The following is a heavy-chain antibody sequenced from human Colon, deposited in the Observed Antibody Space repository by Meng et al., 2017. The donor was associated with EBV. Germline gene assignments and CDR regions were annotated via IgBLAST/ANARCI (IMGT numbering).Heavy chain of an antibody. Sequence: VHLGGSGGGFGRPGGSLSLSLQAAGFNFNDYYMTWLRQAPGKGLEWVEFISKMGDGISYAESVRGRFTISRDSATHSLYLQMNSLRAEDTAVYYCARDLGGPRDYWGQGTLVTVSS. CDR2: ISKMGDGI. CDR1: GFNFNDYY. V-gene: IGHV3-11*01. J-gene: IGHJ4*02. CDR3: ARDLGGPRDY. D-gene: IGHD6-25*01.